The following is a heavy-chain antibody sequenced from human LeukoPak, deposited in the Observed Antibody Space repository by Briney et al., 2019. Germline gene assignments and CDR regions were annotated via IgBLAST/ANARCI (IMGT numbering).Heavy chain of an antibody. Sequence: PGGSLRLSCAASGLTFSDYAMSWVRQAPGKGLEWVANIKPDGSEKSYVDSVKGRFTISRDNAKNSLYLQMNSLRAEDTAVYYCARGQMAGYWGQGTLVTVSS. V-gene: IGHV3-7*05. J-gene: IGHJ4*02. D-gene: IGHD5-24*01. CDR2: IKPDGSEK. CDR1: GLTFSDYA. CDR3: ARGQMAGY.